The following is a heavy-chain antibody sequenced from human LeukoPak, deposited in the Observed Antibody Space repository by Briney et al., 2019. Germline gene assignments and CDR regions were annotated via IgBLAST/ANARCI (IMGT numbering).Heavy chain of an antibody. V-gene: IGHV4-59*01. Sequence: SETLSLTCTVSGGSISSYYWSWIRQPPAKGLEWIGYIYYSGSTNYNPSLKSRVTISVDTSKNQFSLKMTSVTAADTAVYYCARVPHDSSGHFDYWGQGTLVTVSS. J-gene: IGHJ4*02. CDR1: GGSISSYY. CDR2: IYYSGST. D-gene: IGHD3-22*01. CDR3: ARVPHDSSGHFDY.